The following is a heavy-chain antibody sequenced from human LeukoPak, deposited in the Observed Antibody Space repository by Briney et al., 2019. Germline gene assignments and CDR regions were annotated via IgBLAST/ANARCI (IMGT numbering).Heavy chain of an antibody. J-gene: IGHJ4*02. Sequence: PGGSLRLSCAASGFTFSSYGMHWVRQAPGKGLEWVAFIRYDGSNKYYADSVKGRFTISRDNSKNTLYLQMNSLRAEDTAVYYCAHIVVVVAATRIPFDYWGQGTLVTVSS. D-gene: IGHD2-15*01. CDR3: AHIVVVVAATRIPFDY. V-gene: IGHV3-30*02. CDR2: IRYDGSNK. CDR1: GFTFSSYG.